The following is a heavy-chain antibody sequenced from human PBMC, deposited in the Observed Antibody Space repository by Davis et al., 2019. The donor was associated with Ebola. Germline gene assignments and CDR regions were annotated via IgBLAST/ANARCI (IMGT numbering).Heavy chain of an antibody. CDR3: ARAVSPTYDYYMDV. CDR1: GYTFIDYY. V-gene: IGHV1-2*04. Sequence: VKVSCKASGYTFIDYYIHWVRQAPGQGLEWMGWINPKSGGTKCAQKFQDWVTMTRDTSITTAYVELSGLTSDDTAIYYCARAVSPTYDYYMDVWGKGTAVTVSS. J-gene: IGHJ6*03. D-gene: IGHD5/OR15-5a*01. CDR2: INPKSGGT.